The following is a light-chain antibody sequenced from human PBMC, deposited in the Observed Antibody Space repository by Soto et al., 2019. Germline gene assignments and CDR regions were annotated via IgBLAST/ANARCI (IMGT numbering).Light chain of an antibody. J-gene: IGLJ2*01. CDR1: SSDIGSYNL. CDR2: EGS. CDR3: SSYAGSNILVV. Sequence: QSALTQPGSVSGSPGQSITISCSGTSSDIGSYNLVSWYQQHPGKAPKVIIFEGSRLSSGVSSRFSGSKSGNTASLTISGLRPEDEADYYCSSYAGSNILVVFGGGTKLTVL. V-gene: IGLV2-23*01.